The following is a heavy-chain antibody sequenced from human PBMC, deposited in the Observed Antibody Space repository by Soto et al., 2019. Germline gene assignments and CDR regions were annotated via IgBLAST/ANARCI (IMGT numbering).Heavy chain of an antibody. V-gene: IGHV4-39*07. CDR3: ARAPDKYYFDS. Sequence: SETLSLTCTVSGGSISSNSYYWGWIRQPPGKGLEWIGTIYYTGSTYYNPSLKSRVTISVDTSKNQFSLKVRSVTAADMAVFYCARAPDKYYFDSWGQGTQVTVSS. J-gene: IGHJ4*02. CDR1: GGSISSNSYY. CDR2: IYYTGST.